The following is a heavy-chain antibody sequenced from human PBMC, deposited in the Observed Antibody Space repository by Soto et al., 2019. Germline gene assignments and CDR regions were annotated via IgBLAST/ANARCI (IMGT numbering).Heavy chain of an antibody. J-gene: IGHJ5*02. D-gene: IGHD2-21*02. CDR3: ASSQVVVTAIVGNWFDP. CDR2: IYYSGST. V-gene: IGHV4-31*03. CDR1: GGSISSGGYY. Sequence: SETLSLTCTVSGGSISSGGYYWSWIRQHPGKGLEWIVYIYYSGSTYYNPSLKSRVTISVDTSKNQFSLKLSSVTAADTAVYYFASSQVVVTAIVGNWFDPWGQGTLVTVSS.